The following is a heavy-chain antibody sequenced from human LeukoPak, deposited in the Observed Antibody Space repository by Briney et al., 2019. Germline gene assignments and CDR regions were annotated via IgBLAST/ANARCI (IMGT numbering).Heavy chain of an antibody. CDR2: LYPGVTT. CDR3: ARSDCYGGNCYTFRFDR. CDR1: GASISESY. J-gene: IGHJ5*02. V-gene: IGHV4-4*07. Sequence: SGTLSLTCTVSGASISESYWSWIRQPAGKGLEWIGHLYPGVTTSYNASLRSRVAMSVDTSRNEISLTLTSVTGADTAVYYCARSDCYGGNCYTFRFDRWGQGTEVVVSS. D-gene: IGHD2-15*01.